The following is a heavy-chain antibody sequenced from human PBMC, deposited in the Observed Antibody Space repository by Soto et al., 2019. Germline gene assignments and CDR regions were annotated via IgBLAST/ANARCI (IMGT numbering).Heavy chain of an antibody. CDR2: INPSGGST. CDR1: GYTFTSYY. J-gene: IGHJ4*02. D-gene: IGHD2-15*01. CDR3: AKGDVVVVAASTKFDY. Sequence: ASVKVSCKASGYTFTSYYMHWVRQAPGQGLEWMGIINPSGGSTSYAQKFQGRVTMTRDTSTSTVYMELSSLRSEDTAVYYCAKGDVVVVAASTKFDYWGQGTPVTVS. V-gene: IGHV1-46*03.